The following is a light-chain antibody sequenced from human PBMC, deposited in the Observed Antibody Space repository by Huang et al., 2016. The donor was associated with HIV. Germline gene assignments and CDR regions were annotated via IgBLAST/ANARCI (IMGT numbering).Light chain of an antibody. J-gene: IGKJ1*01. V-gene: IGKV2-28*01. CDR2: LGS. Sequence: EIVMTQSPLSLPVTPGEPASISCRSSQSLLQNNGHDSLDWYLLRPGQPPQLLIHLGSTRASGVPERFSGRGSGTDFTLKISRVEAEDVGVYYCMQSLQIPWTFGQGTKVEIK. CDR1: QSLLQNNGHDS. CDR3: MQSLQIPWT.